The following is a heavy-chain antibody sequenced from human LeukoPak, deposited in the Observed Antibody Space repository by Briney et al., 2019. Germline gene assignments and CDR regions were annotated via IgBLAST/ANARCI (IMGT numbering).Heavy chain of an antibody. J-gene: IGHJ4*02. D-gene: IGHD4-11*01. CDR3: ARRLYSNYYFDY. CDR1: GGSISSYY. Sequence: SETLSLTCTVSGGSISSYYWSWIRQPPGKGLEWIGYIYYRGSTTYNPSLKSRVTISVDTSKNQFSLRLSSVTAADTAVYYCARRLYSNYYFDYWGQGALVTVS. CDR2: IYYRGST. V-gene: IGHV4-59*08.